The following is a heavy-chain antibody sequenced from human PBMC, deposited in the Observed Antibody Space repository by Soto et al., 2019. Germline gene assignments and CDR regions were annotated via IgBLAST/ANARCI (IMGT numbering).Heavy chain of an antibody. Sequence: EVPLLESGGGLVQPGGSLRLSCAASGFTFSSYVMSWVRQAPGKGLEWVSAISGSGGSTYYADSVKGRFTISRDNSKSTLYLQMNSLRAEDTAVYYCAKDPRWNFYFDSWGQGTLVTVSS. CDR1: GFTFSSYV. CDR3: AKDPRWNFYFDS. V-gene: IGHV3-23*01. CDR2: ISGSGGST. J-gene: IGHJ4*02. D-gene: IGHD1-7*01.